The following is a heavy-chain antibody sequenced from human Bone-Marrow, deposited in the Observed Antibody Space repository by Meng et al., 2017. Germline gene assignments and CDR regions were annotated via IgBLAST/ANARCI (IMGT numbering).Heavy chain of an antibody. D-gene: IGHD1-26*01. CDR2: IYYSGST. Sequence: SETLSLTCTVSGGSISSGSYYWSWIRQPAGKGLEWIGYIYYSGSTNYNPSLKSRVTISVDTSKNQFSLKLSSVTAADTAVYYCAKLSGSYAAFDIWGQGTMVTVSS. CDR1: GGSISSGSYY. J-gene: IGHJ3*02. CDR3: AKLSGSYAAFDI. V-gene: IGHV4-61*10.